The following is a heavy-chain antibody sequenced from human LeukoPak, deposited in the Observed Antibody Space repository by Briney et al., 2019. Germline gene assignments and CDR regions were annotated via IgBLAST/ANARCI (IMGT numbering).Heavy chain of an antibody. Sequence: GGSLRLSCAASGFTFSSYGMHWVRQAPGKGLEWVAVIWYDGSNKYYADSVKGRFTISRDNSKNTLYPQMNSLRAEDTAVYYCARAGYSSGWYYYYGMDVWGKGTTVTVSS. CDR2: IWYDGSNK. CDR3: ARAGYSSGWYYYYGMDV. D-gene: IGHD6-19*01. V-gene: IGHV3-33*01. J-gene: IGHJ6*04. CDR1: GFTFSSYG.